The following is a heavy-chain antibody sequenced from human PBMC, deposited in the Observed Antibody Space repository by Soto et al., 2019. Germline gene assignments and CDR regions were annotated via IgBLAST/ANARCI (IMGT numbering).Heavy chain of an antibody. V-gene: IGHV3-33*01. D-gene: IGHD1-7*01. CDR1: GGIFHGYG. Sequence: QEQLVESGGGVVQPGTSLRLSCAVPGGIFHGYGMHWVRQAPGKGLEWVAIIRVDGSNEEYAESVKGRFTISRDNSKNTLYLQMSALGAEDTAVYYCARDGIGGTVFRGHLDYWGRGTVVTVSS. J-gene: IGHJ4*02. CDR2: IRVDGSNE. CDR3: ARDGIGGTVFRGHLDY.